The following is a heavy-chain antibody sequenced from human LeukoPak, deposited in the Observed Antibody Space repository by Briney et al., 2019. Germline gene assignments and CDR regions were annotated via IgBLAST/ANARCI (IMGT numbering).Heavy chain of an antibody. Sequence: GGSLRLSCAASGFTFSDYYMSWIRQAPGKGLEWVSYISSSGSTIYYAGSVKGRFTIPRDNAKNSLYLQMNSLRAEDTAVYYCARYKTRYYDYVWGSYPYWGQGTLVTVSS. D-gene: IGHD3-16*01. V-gene: IGHV3-11*01. CDR2: ISSSGSTI. CDR3: ARYKTRYYDYVWGSYPY. J-gene: IGHJ4*02. CDR1: GFTFSDYY.